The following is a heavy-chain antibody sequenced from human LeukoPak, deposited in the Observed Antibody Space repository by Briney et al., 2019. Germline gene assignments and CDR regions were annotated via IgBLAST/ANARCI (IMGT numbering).Heavy chain of an antibody. CDR1: GYTFTSYA. CDR2: INAGNGNT. Sequence: ASVTVSCKASGYTFTSYAMHWVRQAPGQRLEWMGWINAGNGNTKYSQKFQGRVTITRDTSASTAYMELSSLRSEDTAVYYCARVPLHGGNSPFDPWGRGTLVTVSS. CDR3: ARVPLHGGNSPFDP. V-gene: IGHV1-3*01. J-gene: IGHJ5*02. D-gene: IGHD4-23*01.